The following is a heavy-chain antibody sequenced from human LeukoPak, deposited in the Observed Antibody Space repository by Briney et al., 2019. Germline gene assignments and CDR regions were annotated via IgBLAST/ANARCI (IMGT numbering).Heavy chain of an antibody. CDR2: ISGSGGST. V-gene: IGHV3-23*01. J-gene: IGHJ4*02. Sequence: GGSLRLSCAASGFTFRSYAMRWVRQAPRRGLEWVSAISGSGGSTYYADSVKGRFTISRDNSKNTLYLQMNSLRAEDTAVYYCAKGSTSTVTPTDYWGQGTLVTVSS. CDR3: AKGSTSTVTPTDY. D-gene: IGHD4-17*01. CDR1: GFTFRSYA.